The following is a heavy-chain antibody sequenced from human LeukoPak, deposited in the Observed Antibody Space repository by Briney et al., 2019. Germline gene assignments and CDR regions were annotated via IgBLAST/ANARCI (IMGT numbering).Heavy chain of an antibody. D-gene: IGHD6-19*01. CDR1: GGSISSGTYY. CDR3: ARHIPPAAVTGRVGWFDP. Sequence: SQTLSLTCTVSGGSISSGTYYWRWLRQPAGKGLEWIGRIDTSGRANYNPSLKSRVTISVDRSKNQFSLKLSSVTAADTAVYYCARHIPPAAVTGRVGWFDPWGQGTLVTVSS. V-gene: IGHV4-61*02. CDR2: IDTSGRA. J-gene: IGHJ5*02.